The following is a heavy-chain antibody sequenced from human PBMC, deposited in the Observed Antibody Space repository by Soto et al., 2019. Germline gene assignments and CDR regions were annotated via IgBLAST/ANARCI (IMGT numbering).Heavy chain of an antibody. CDR3: AGHEPAAGKGLGSDFDY. Sequence: PSETLSLTCTVSGGSISSSSYYWGWIRQPPGKGLEWIGSIYYSGSTYYNPSLKSRVTISVDTSKNQFSLKLSSVTAADTAVYYCAGHEPAAGKGLGSDFDYWGQGTLVTVSS. CDR1: GGSISSSSYY. J-gene: IGHJ4*02. D-gene: IGHD6-13*01. V-gene: IGHV4-39*01. CDR2: IYYSGST.